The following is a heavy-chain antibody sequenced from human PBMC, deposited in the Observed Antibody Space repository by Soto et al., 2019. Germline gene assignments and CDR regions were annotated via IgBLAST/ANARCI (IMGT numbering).Heavy chain of an antibody. Sequence: PGGSLRLSCAASGFTFSSYAMSWVRQAPGKGLEWVSAISGSGGSTYYADSVKGRFTISRDNAKNSLYLQMNSLRAEDTAVYYCARAHYYDSSGYYPNLDYWGQGTLVTVSS. CDR2: ISGSGGST. CDR1: GFTFSSYA. J-gene: IGHJ4*02. V-gene: IGHV3-23*01. CDR3: ARAHYYDSSGYYPNLDY. D-gene: IGHD3-22*01.